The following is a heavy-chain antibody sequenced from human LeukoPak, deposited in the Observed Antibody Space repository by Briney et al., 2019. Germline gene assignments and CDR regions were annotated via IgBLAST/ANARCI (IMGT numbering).Heavy chain of an antibody. D-gene: IGHD1-1*01. Sequence: GGSLRLSCAASGFTFSSYAMHWVRQAPGKGLEWVAVISYDGSNKYYADSVKGRFTISRDNSKNTLYLQMNSLRAEDTAVYYCARNWNDPWGGLSFDYWGQGTLVTVSS. J-gene: IGHJ4*02. CDR3: ARNWNDPWGGLSFDY. V-gene: IGHV3-30*14. CDR2: ISYDGSNK. CDR1: GFTFSSYA.